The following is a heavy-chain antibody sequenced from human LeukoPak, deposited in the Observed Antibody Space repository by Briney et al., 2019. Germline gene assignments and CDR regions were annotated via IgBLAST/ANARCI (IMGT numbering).Heavy chain of an antibody. CDR1: GGSISSRNW. J-gene: IGHJ4*02. CDR3: ARLRHTSGYRIDF. Sequence: SETLSLTCAVSGGSISSRNWWSRVRQPPGKGLEWIGEIYHSGSTNYNPSLKSRVTISVDKSKNQFSLKLSSVTAADTAVYYCARLRHTSGYRIDFWGQGTLVTVPS. V-gene: IGHV4-4*02. D-gene: IGHD3-22*01. CDR2: IYHSGST.